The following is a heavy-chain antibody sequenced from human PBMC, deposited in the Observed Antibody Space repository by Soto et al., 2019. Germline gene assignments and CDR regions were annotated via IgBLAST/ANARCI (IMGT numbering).Heavy chain of an antibody. CDR2: ISRSRSHL. J-gene: IGHJ5*02. V-gene: IGHV3-21*01. CDR3: ARDASGTMTMVTTRGDR. Sequence: PWASLSLSCAASGFNHSTYSLNWLRQAAGRWLGWVSTISRSRSHLYYGDSVKGRFTISRDNAKNSLSLQMNSLRAEDTAVYFCARDASGTMTMVTTRGDRGGQGTLVTVSS. D-gene: IGHD4-17*01. CDR1: GFNHSTYS.